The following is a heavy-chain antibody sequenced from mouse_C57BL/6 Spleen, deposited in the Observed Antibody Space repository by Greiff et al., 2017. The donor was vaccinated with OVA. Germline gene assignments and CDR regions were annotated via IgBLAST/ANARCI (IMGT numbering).Heavy chain of an antibody. CDR3: ARSLRRLYYYAMDY. V-gene: IGHV1-59*01. D-gene: IGHD1-2*01. Sequence: VQLQQPGAELVRPGTSVKLSCKASGYTFTSYWMHWVKQRPGQGLEWIGVIDPSDSYTNYNQKFKGKATLTVDTSSSTAYMQLSSLTSEDSAVYYCARSLRRLYYYAMDYWGQGTSVTVSS. CDR1: GYTFTSYW. J-gene: IGHJ4*01. CDR2: IDPSDSYT.